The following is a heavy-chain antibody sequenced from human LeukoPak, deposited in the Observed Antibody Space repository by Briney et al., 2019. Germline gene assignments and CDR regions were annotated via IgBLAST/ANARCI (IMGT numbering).Heavy chain of an antibody. CDR2: IYRSGST. J-gene: IGHJ5*02. V-gene: IGHV4-4*02. CDR1: GDSISSTNW. Sequence: SGTLSLTCAVSGDSISSTNWWSWVRQPPGKGLEWIGEIYRSGSTNYNPSLKSRVTISVDKSKNQFSLKLSSVTAADTAVYYCARNRYYYGSRSYGVPNWFDPWGQGTLVTVSS. CDR3: ARNRYYYGSRSYGVPNWFDP. D-gene: IGHD3-10*01.